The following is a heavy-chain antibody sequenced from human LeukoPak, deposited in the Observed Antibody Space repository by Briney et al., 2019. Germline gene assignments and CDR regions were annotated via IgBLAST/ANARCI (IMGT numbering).Heavy chain of an antibody. CDR3: ARGGLTATGFDY. V-gene: IGHV4-61*02. Sequence: SETLSHTCTVSGGSISSGSYYWSWIRQPAGKGLEWIGRIYTSGSTNYNPSLKSRVTISVDTSKNQFSLKLSSVTAADTAVYYCARGGLTATGFDYWGQGTLVTVSS. J-gene: IGHJ4*02. D-gene: IGHD3-16*01. CDR2: IYTSGST. CDR1: GGSISSGSYY.